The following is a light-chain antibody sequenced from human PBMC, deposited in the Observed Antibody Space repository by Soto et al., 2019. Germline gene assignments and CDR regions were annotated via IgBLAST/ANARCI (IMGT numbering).Light chain of an antibody. J-gene: IGKJ2*01. CDR2: CAS. Sequence: EIVLTQSPGTLSLSPGERATLSCRASQSVNNNYLAWYQQRPGQAPRLLIYCASSRATGIPDRVSGSGSGTDFTLAISRVEPEDLAVYYCQQYGSSPTFGQGNNLEIK. CDR1: QSVNNNY. V-gene: IGKV3-20*01. CDR3: QQYGSSPT.